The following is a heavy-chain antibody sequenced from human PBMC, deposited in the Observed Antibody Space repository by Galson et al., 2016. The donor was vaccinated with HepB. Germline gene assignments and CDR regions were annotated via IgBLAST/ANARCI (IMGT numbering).Heavy chain of an antibody. Sequence: VKVSCKASGYTFTTSGISWVRQAPGQGLEWMGWISTYSGSTKYAQKFQGGLTLTTDSSTTTAYMELRSLRFDDTALYYCARDVQYRFDSWGQGTLVTVSS. CDR1: GYTFTTSG. CDR2: ISTYSGST. CDR3: ARDVQYRFDS. D-gene: IGHD2/OR15-2a*01. V-gene: IGHV1-18*01. J-gene: IGHJ4*02.